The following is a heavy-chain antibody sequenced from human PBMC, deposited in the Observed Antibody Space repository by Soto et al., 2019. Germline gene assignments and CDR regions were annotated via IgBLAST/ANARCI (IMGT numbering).Heavy chain of an antibody. CDR2: IVVGSGYT. CDR3: AAVPHPSYYYDYYFDY. D-gene: IGHD3-22*01. Sequence: QMQLVQSGPEVKKPGTSVKVSCKASGFTFTSSAVQWVRQARGQRLEWIGWIVVGSGYTNYAQKFQERVTITRDMSTTTAYIELSSLRSEDTAVYYCAAVPHPSYYYDYYFDYWGQGTPVTVSS. V-gene: IGHV1-58*01. J-gene: IGHJ4*02. CDR1: GFTFTSSA.